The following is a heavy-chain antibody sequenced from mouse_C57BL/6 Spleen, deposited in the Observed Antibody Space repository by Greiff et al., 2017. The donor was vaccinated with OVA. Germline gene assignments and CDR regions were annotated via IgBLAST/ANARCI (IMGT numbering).Heavy chain of an antibody. CDR2: IYPGDGDT. CDR3: ARWGIYFDV. Sequence: VKLQESGPELVKPGASVKISCKASGYAFSSSWMNWVKQRPGKGLEWIGRIYPGDGDTNYNGKFKGKATLTADKSSSTAYMQLSSLTSEDSAVYFCARWGIYFDVWGTGTTVTVSS. J-gene: IGHJ1*03. V-gene: IGHV1-82*01. CDR1: GYAFSSSW.